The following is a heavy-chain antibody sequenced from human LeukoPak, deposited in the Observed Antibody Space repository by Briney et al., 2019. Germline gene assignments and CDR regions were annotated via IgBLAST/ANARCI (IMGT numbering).Heavy chain of an antibody. CDR1: GITLSDYW. Sequence: GGSLRLSCAASGITLSDYWMYWVRQGPGKGLVHVSRIESDGTRTVYADSVKGRFTISRDNAKNTMYLQMNSLRDEDTAVYYCVRGGHKLDIETSRYYYGLDVWGRGTTVTVSS. D-gene: IGHD2-2*03. V-gene: IGHV3-74*03. CDR2: IESDGTRT. CDR3: VRGGHKLDIETSRYYYGLDV. J-gene: IGHJ6*02.